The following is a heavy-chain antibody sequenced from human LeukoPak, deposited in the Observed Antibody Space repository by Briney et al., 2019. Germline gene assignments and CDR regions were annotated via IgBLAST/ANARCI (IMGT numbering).Heavy chain of an antibody. V-gene: IGHV3-30*03. CDR3: AGYGGNSF. CDR1: GFTFSSYG. CDR2: ISYDGSNK. J-gene: IGHJ4*02. D-gene: IGHD4-23*01. Sequence: GGSLRLSCAASGFTFSSYGMHWVRQAPGKGLEWVAVISYDGSNKYYADSVKGRFTISRDNSKNTVFLQMNSLRAEDTAMYYCAGYGGNSFWGQGTLVTVSS.